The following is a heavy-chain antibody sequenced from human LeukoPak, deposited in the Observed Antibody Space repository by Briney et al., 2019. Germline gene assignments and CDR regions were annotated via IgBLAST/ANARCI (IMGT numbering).Heavy chain of an antibody. J-gene: IGHJ5*02. CDR2: ISSVGDTI. CDR3: ANNLLRPGDH. CDR1: GFTFRSYE. V-gene: IGHV3-48*03. D-gene: IGHD5-24*01. Sequence: YPGGSLRLSCAASGFTFRSYEMSWVRQAPGKGLEWVSYISSVGDTIYYADSVKGRFTISRDNARNLLYLHMNSLRAEDTAVYFCANNLLRPGDHWGQGTRVTVSS.